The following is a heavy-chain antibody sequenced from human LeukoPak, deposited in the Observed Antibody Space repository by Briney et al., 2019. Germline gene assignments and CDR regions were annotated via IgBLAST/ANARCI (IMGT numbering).Heavy chain of an antibody. CDR3: AREGLYRAFDI. J-gene: IGHJ3*02. D-gene: IGHD2-2*02. CDR2: ISSSGNTI. CDR1: GFTFSDYY. Sequence: GGSLRLSCAASGFTFSDYYKSWIRQAPGKGLEWVSYISSSGNTIFYADSVKGRFTISRDNAKNSLDLQMNSLRAEDTAVYYCAREGLYRAFDIWGQGTMVIVSS. V-gene: IGHV3-11*04.